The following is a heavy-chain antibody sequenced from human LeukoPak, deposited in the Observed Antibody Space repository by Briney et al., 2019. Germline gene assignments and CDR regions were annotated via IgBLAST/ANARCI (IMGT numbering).Heavy chain of an antibody. CDR1: GYTFTSYG. Sequence: ASVKVSCKASGYTFTSYGISWVRQAPGQVLEWMGWISAYNGNTNYAQKLQGRVTMTTDTSTSTAYMELRSLRSDDTAVYYCARGVSGYSYGYNDYWGQGTLVTVSS. V-gene: IGHV1-18*01. CDR3: ARGVSGYSYGYNDY. J-gene: IGHJ4*02. CDR2: ISAYNGNT. D-gene: IGHD5-18*01.